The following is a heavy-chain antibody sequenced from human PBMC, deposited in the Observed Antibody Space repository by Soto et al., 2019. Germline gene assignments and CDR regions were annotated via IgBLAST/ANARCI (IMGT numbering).Heavy chain of an antibody. D-gene: IGHD3-16*01. CDR1: GGTFSSYA. CDR3: ARMATFGSLNWFDP. V-gene: IGHV1-8*02. CDR2: MNPGSGDT. Sequence: ASVKVSCKASGGTFSSYAISWVRQAPGQGLEWMGWMNPGSGDTGYAQKFQGRVTMTRDISIATAYMELSSLRSDDTAIYYCARMATFGSLNWFDPWGQGTLVTSPQ. J-gene: IGHJ5*02.